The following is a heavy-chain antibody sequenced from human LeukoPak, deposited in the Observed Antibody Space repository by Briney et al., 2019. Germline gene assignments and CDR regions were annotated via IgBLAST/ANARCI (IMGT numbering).Heavy chain of an antibody. J-gene: IGHJ4*02. CDR3: AKKRSGSNHPFVY. V-gene: IGHV3-72*01. Sequence: GGSLRLSCAASGFTFSDHHMDWVRQARGKGLEWVGRSKDKANRYTTEYAASVKGRFTISRDDSKKSVYLQMNSLKTEDTAVYYCAKKRSGSNHPFVYWGQRTLVTVSS. CDR1: GFTFSDHH. D-gene: IGHD1-26*01. CDR2: SKDKANRYTT.